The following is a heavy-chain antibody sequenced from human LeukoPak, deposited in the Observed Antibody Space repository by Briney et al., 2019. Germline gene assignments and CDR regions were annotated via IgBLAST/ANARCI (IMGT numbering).Heavy chain of an antibody. CDR3: AGFDIVVVVAAPPYFDY. CDR2: ISYDGSNK. CDR1: GFTFSSYA. V-gene: IGHV3-30-3*01. Sequence: GGSLRLSCAASGFTFSSYAMHWVRQAPGKGLEWVAVISYDGSNKYYADSVKGRFTISRDNSKNTLYLQMNSLRAEDTAVYYCAGFDIVVVVAAPPYFDYWGQGTLVTVSS. D-gene: IGHD2-15*01. J-gene: IGHJ4*02.